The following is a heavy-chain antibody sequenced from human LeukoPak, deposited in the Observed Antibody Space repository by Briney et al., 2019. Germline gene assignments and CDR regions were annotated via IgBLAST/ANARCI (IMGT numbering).Heavy chain of an antibody. J-gene: IGHJ3*01. Sequence: ASVKVSCKSSGYTFIGYYIHWVRQAPGQGLEWMGWINPNGGVTDSGQEFQGRVTMTRDTSINTAYIELRRLRSDDTAVYFCAITYTSGTGDAFDVWGQGTMVTVSS. D-gene: IGHD6-19*01. CDR3: AITYTSGTGDAFDV. V-gene: IGHV1-2*02. CDR1: GYTFIGYY. CDR2: INPNGGVT.